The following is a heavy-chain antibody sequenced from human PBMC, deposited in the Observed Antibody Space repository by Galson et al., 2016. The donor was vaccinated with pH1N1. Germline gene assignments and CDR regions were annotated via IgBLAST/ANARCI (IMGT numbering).Heavy chain of an antibody. D-gene: IGHD4-17*01. CDR2: IWYDGSNK. V-gene: IGHV3-33*01. CDR3: ARGDYGDYVGEFDY. CDR1: GFAFSNSG. Sequence: SLRLSCAASGFAFSNSGMHWVRQAPGKGLEWVALIWYDGSNKYYADSVKGRFTISRDNSKNTLYLKMNSLRAEDTAVYYCARGDYGDYVGEFDYWGQGTLVTVSS. J-gene: IGHJ4*02.